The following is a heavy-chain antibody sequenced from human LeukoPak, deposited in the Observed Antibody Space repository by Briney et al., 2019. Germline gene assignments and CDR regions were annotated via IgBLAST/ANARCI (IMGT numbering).Heavy chain of an antibody. D-gene: IGHD3-10*01. V-gene: IGHV3-11*01. Sequence: GGTLRLSCAASGFIFSSYGMSWIRQAPGKGLEWVSYISSSGSTIYYADSVKGRFTISRDNAKNSLHLQMNSLRAEDTAVYYCARQGITMVRGVITIYYYMDVWGKGTTVTISS. CDR3: ARQGITMVRGVITIYYYMDV. CDR2: ISSSGSTI. J-gene: IGHJ6*03. CDR1: GFIFSSYG.